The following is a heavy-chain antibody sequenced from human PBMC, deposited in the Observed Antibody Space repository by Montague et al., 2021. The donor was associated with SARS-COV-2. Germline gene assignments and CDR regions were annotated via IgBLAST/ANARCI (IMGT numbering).Heavy chain of an antibody. Sequence: TLSLTCTVSGGSISSGGYYWSWIRTHPGKGLEWIGYIYYSGSTYYNPSLKSRVTISVDTSKNQSSLKLSSVTAADTAVYYCARGGTIFGVVTFPFDYWGQGTLVTVSS. CDR3: ARGGTIFGVVTFPFDY. V-gene: IGHV4-31*03. D-gene: IGHD3-3*01. J-gene: IGHJ4*02. CDR2: IYYSGST. CDR1: GGSISSGGYY.